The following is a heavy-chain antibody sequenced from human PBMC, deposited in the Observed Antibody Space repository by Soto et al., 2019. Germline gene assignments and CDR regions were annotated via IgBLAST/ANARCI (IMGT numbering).Heavy chain of an antibody. CDR2: IYHSGST. Sequence: PSETLSLTCVVSGGSISSGGYSWSWFRQPPGKGLEWIGYIYHSGSTYYNPSLKSRVTISVDRSKNQFSLKLSSVTAADTAVYYCVRVPGPWGQGTLVTVSS. CDR1: GGSISSGGYS. V-gene: IGHV4-30-2*01. CDR3: VRVPGP. J-gene: IGHJ5*02.